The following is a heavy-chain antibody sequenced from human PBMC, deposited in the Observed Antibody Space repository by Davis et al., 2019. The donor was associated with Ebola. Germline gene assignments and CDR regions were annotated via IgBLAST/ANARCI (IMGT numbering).Heavy chain of an antibody. CDR1: GDSISDHY. D-gene: IGHD3-3*01. CDR3: ARGMEWTEWWIAP. CDR2: IYSSGAT. Sequence: MPSETLSLTCTVSGDSISDHYWHWIRQPPGKGLEWIGYIYSSGATNYDSSLRSRVIMSVDTSKNQISLKLNSVTTADTAIYYCARGMEWTEWWIAPWGQGALVTVSS. J-gene: IGHJ5*02. V-gene: IGHV4-59*11.